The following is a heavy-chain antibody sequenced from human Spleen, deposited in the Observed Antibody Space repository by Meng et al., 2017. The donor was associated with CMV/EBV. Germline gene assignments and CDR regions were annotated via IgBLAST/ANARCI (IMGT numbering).Heavy chain of an antibody. V-gene: IGHV4-39*07. CDR3: ARDGGAIHY. D-gene: IGHD3-10*01. CDR1: AGFISISTYS. J-gene: IGHJ4*02. Sequence: GSLRLSCTVSAGFISISTYSWGWIRQPLGKGLEWIARIYLTGSTYYNPSLKSRVTISVDTSKNQFSLKLSSVTAADTAVYYCARDGGAIHYWGQGTLVTVSS. CDR2: IYLTGST.